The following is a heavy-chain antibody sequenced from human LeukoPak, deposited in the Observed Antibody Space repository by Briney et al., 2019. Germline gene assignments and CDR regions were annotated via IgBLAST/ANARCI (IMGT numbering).Heavy chain of an antibody. CDR2: ISSSGSTI. J-gene: IGHJ6*02. D-gene: IGHD6-13*01. CDR3: ARSPQYSSNDYYYYGMDV. CDR1: GFTFSDYY. V-gene: IGHV3-11*01. Sequence: GGSLRLSCAASGFTFSDYYMSWIRQAPGKGLEWVSYISSSGSTIYYADSVKGRFTISRDNAKNSLYLQMNSLRAEDTAVYYRARSPQYSSNDYYYYGMDVWGQGTTVTVSS.